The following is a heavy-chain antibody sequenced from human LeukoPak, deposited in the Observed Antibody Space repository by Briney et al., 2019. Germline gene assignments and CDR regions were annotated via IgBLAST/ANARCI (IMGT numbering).Heavy chain of an antibody. CDR3: ARDVMTTVTTVWIYYYYYMDV. D-gene: IGHD4-11*01. Sequence: GGSLRLSCAASGFTFSSYEMNWVRQAPGKGREWVSYISSSGSTIYYADSVKGRFTTSRDNAKNSLYLQMNSLRAEDTAVYYCARDVMTTVTTVWIYYYYYMDVWGKGTTVTVSS. J-gene: IGHJ6*03. CDR2: ISSSGSTI. V-gene: IGHV3-48*03. CDR1: GFTFSSYE.